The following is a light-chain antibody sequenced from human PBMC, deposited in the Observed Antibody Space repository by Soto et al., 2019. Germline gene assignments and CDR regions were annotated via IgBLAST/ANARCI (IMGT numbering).Light chain of an antibody. Sequence: EIVMTQSPATLSVSPGEGATLSCRASQSVSSNLAWYQQKPGQTPRLLIYGASTRATGIPARFSGSGSGADFTLTISSLQSEDFAVYYCQQYNNWPITFGQGTRLEIK. CDR3: QQYNNWPIT. CDR2: GAS. CDR1: QSVSSN. J-gene: IGKJ5*01. V-gene: IGKV3-15*01.